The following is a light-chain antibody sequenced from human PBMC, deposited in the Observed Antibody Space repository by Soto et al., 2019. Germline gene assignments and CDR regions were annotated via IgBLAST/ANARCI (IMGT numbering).Light chain of an antibody. Sequence: DIQMTQSPSTLSASVGARVTITCRASQSIGSWLAWYQQKPGKAPKLLIYKASSLESGVPSRFSGSGSGTEFTLTISSLQPDDFASYYCQQYGSYSPWTFGQGTKVEIK. CDR2: KAS. J-gene: IGKJ1*01. V-gene: IGKV1-5*03. CDR1: QSIGSW. CDR3: QQYGSYSPWT.